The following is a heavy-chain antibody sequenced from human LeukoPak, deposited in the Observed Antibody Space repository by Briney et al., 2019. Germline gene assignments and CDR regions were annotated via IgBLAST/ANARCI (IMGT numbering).Heavy chain of an antibody. CDR3: ARDLMAVAGTGFDY. Sequence: GGSLRLSCAASGFTFSTYGMHWVRQAPGKGLEWVAVISYDGSNKYYADSVKGRFTISRDNAKDSLYLQLNSLRAEDTAVYYCARDLMAVAGTGFDYWGQGTLVTVSS. CDR1: GFTFSTYG. V-gene: IGHV3-30*03. D-gene: IGHD6-19*01. J-gene: IGHJ4*02. CDR2: ISYDGSNK.